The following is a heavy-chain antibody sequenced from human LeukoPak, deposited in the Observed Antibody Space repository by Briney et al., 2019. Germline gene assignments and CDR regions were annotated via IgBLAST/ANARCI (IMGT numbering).Heavy chain of an antibody. CDR2: IHTSGST. D-gene: IGHD2-15*01. CDR3: ARPGQSSWWVYFNY. CDR1: GGFSSFYY. J-gene: IGHJ4*02. Sequence: SETLSLTCTVSGGFSSFYYWTWIRQPPGKGQEWIGNIHTSGSTDYSPSLKSRVTMSIDTSKNQFSLRLSSVTAADTAVYYCARPGQSSWWVYFNYWGQGTLVTVSS. V-gene: IGHV4-4*09.